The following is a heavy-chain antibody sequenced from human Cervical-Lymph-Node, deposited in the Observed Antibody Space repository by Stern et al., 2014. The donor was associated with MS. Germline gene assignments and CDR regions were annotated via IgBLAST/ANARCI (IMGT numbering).Heavy chain of an antibody. D-gene: IGHD3-3*01. Sequence: QVQLQESGPGLVKPSQTLSLTCTFSVGSISSGGYYCSWLRQHPGKGLEWIGFLYYSGSTFYNPSLKSRVTISVDTSKNQFSLKLTSVTAADTAVYYCARVAYDFWSGYYPFDYWGQGTLVTVSS. V-gene: IGHV4-31*03. CDR1: VGSISSGGYY. J-gene: IGHJ4*02. CDR2: LYYSGST. CDR3: ARVAYDFWSGYYPFDY.